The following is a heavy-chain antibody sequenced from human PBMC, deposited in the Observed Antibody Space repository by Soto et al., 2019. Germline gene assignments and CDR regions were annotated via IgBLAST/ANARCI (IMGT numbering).Heavy chain of an antibody. CDR3: ARINYIYSYGFFDY. V-gene: IGHV2-70*11. J-gene: IGHJ4*02. Sequence: SGPTLVNPTQTLTLTCTFCGFSLSTSGMCVSWIRQPPGKALEWLARIDWDDDKYYSTSLKTRLTISKDTSKNQVVLTMTNMDPVDTATYYCARINYIYSYGFFDYWGQGTPVTSPQ. CDR1: GFSLSTSGMC. D-gene: IGHD5-18*01. CDR2: IDWDDDK.